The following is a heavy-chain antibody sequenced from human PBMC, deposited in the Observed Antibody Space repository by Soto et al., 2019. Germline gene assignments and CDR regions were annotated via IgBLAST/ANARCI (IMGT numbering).Heavy chain of an antibody. CDR2: INQDGSDK. CDR1: GFIFNSRY. D-gene: IGHD1-26*01. Sequence: GGSLRLSCAASGFIFNSRYMSWVRQAPGKGLEWVANINQDGSDKKCVDSVKGRFTISRDNAKNSLFLQMNSPRSEDTAVYYCARVEIGSYDYWGQGTLVTVSS. J-gene: IGHJ4*02. V-gene: IGHV3-7*01. CDR3: ARVEIGSYDY.